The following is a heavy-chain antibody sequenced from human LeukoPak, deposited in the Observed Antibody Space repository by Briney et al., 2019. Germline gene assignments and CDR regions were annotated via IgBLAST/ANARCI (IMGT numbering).Heavy chain of an antibody. CDR1: GFTFSNYA. CDR3: ASTSHCSGGTCTSWSPAP. V-gene: IGHV3-30-3*01. J-gene: IGHJ5*02. CDR2: VSYDGNYK. Sequence: GGSLRLSCAASGFTFSNYAMHWARQAPGKGLEWVAVVSYDGNYKYYLDSVKGRFTISRDNSKNTVDLQMNSLRPGDTAVYYCASTSHCSGGTCTSWSPAPWGQGTLVIVSP. D-gene: IGHD2-15*01.